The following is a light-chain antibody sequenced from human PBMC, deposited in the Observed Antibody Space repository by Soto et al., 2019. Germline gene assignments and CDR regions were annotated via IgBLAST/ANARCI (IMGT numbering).Light chain of an antibody. Sequence: ETVLTQSPATLSLSPGERATLSCRASQSVRSYLAWYQQKPGQAPRLLIYDASTRATGIPARFSGSWSWTDFTLTISNLEPEDFSVYYCHQRHSWPLTFGGGTRVEIK. CDR1: QSVRSY. V-gene: IGKV3-11*01. CDR3: HQRHSWPLT. J-gene: IGKJ4*01. CDR2: DAS.